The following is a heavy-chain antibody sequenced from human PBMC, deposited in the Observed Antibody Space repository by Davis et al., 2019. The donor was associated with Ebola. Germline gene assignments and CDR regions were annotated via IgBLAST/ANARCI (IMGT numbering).Heavy chain of an antibody. D-gene: IGHD6-19*01. CDR3: ASYDQKRVRDGLAVAGSLT. V-gene: IGHV3-21*01. Sequence: PGGSLRLSCEASGFTFSTYGMNWFRQAPGKGLEWVSSISSTSTYVTYADSVKGRFTISRDNAKNSLYLQMNSLGVEDTAMYYCASYDQKRVRDGLAVAGSLTWGQGTLVTVSS. CDR2: ISSTSTYV. J-gene: IGHJ1*01. CDR1: GFTFSTYG.